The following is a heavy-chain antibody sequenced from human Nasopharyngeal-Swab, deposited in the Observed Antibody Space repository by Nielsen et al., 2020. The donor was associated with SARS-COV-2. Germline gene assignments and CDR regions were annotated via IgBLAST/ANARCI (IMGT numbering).Heavy chain of an antibody. J-gene: IGHJ4*02. CDR3: ARVGFDY. Sequence: WIRQPPGKGLEWIGEINHSGIANYNPSLKSRVTILIDTSKNQFSLRLTFVTAADAAVYYCARVGFDYWGQGTLVTVSS. V-gene: IGHV4-34*01. CDR2: INHSGIA.